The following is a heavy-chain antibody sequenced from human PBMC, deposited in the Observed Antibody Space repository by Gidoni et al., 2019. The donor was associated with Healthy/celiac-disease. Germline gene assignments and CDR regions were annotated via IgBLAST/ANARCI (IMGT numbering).Heavy chain of an antibody. CDR3: ASSDYYDSSGYYQPLGY. D-gene: IGHD3-22*01. J-gene: IGHJ4*02. Sequence: QVQLQESGPGLVKPSQTLSLTCTVAGGSISSGSYYWSWIRQPAGKGLEWIGRIYTSGSTNYNPSLKSRVTISVDTSKNQFSLKLSSVTAADTAVYYCASSDYYDSSGYYQPLGYWGQGTLVTVSS. CDR2: IYTSGST. CDR1: GGSISSGSYY. V-gene: IGHV4-61*02.